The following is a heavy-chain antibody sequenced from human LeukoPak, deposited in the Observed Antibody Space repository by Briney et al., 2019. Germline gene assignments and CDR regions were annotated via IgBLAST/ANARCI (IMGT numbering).Heavy chain of an antibody. J-gene: IGHJ6*02. CDR3: ARDTLSGVLIGPRMDV. CDR1: GFTFSSYW. V-gene: IGHV3-7*01. Sequence: PGGSLRLSCAASGFTFSSYWKSWVGQAQGKGWEWVAIIKQDGSENYCVGSVKGRFTISRDNAKNSLYLQMNSLRAEDTAVYYCARDTLSGVLIGPRMDVWGQGTTVTVSS. D-gene: IGHD3-3*01. CDR2: IKQDGSEN.